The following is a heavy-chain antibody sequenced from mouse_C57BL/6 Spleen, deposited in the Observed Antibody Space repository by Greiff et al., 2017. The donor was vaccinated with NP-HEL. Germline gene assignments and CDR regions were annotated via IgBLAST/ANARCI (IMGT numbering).Heavy chain of an antibody. J-gene: IGHJ2*01. Sequence: QVQLQQSDAELVKPGASVKISCKVSGYTFTDHTIHWMKKRPEQGLEWIGYIYPRDGSTNYNEKFKGKATLTADKSSSTTYMQLNSLTSEDSAVYFCTVITTVERYFDYWGQGTTLTVSS. CDR2: IYPRDGST. CDR1: GYTFTDHT. D-gene: IGHD1-1*01. V-gene: IGHV1-78*01. CDR3: TVITTVERYFDY.